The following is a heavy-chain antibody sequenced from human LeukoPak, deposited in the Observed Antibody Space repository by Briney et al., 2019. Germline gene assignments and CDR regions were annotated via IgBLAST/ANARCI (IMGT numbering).Heavy chain of an antibody. D-gene: IGHD3-22*01. CDR2: IRSKAYGGTT. V-gene: IGHV3-49*04. CDR1: GFTFGDYA. Sequence: SGGSLRLSCTASGFTFGDYAMSWVRQAPGKGLEWVGLIRSKAYGGTTEYAASVKDRFTISRDDSKSIAYLQMNSLKTEDTAVYYCTRAYYYDSSGYLGYFDYWGQGTLVTVSS. CDR3: TRAYYYDSSGYLGYFDY. J-gene: IGHJ4*02.